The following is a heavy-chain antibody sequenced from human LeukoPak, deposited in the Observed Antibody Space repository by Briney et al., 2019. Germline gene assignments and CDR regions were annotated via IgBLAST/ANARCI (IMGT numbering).Heavy chain of an antibody. Sequence: GGSLRLSCAASGFTFSSYWMSWVRQAPGKGLEWVANIKQDGSEKYYVDSVKGRFTISRDNAKNSLYLQMNSLRAEDTAVYYCARYWYCSSTSCYHFDYWGQGNLVTVSS. CDR1: GFTFSSYW. J-gene: IGHJ4*02. V-gene: IGHV3-7*01. CDR2: IKQDGSEK. CDR3: ARYWYCSSTSCYHFDY. D-gene: IGHD2-2*01.